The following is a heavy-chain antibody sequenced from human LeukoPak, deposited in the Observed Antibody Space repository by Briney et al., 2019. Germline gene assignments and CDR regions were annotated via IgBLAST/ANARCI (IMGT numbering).Heavy chain of an antibody. D-gene: IGHD5-18*01. CDR2: IDPSDSYT. CDR3: ARVQRGYSYGPYYFDY. V-gene: IGHV5-10-1*01. CDR1: GYSFTSYW. J-gene: IGHJ4*02. Sequence: GESLKISCKGSGYSFTSYWISWVRQMPGKGLEWMGRIDPSDSYTNYSPSFQGHVTISADKSISAAYLQWSSLKASDTAMYYCARVQRGYSYGPYYFDYWDQGTLVTVSS.